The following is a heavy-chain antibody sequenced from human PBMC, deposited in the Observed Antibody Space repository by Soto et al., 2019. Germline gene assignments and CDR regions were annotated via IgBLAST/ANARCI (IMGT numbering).Heavy chain of an antibody. CDR3: AKDCGFLEWLRYGMDV. D-gene: IGHD3-3*01. CDR1: GFTFSSYG. J-gene: IGHJ6*02. CDR2: ISYDGSNK. V-gene: IGHV3-30*18. Sequence: GGSLRLSCAASGFTFSSYGMHWVRQAPGKGLEWVAVISYDGSNKYYADSVKGRFTISRDNSKNTLYLQMNSLRAEDTAVYYCAKDCGFLEWLRYGMDVWGQGTMVTVSS.